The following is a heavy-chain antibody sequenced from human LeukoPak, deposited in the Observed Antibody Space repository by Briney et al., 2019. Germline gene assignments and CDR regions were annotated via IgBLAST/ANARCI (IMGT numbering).Heavy chain of an antibody. CDR1: GFTFSSYA. CDR3: ANVKLVVGPTYQQIDY. J-gene: IGHJ4*02. Sequence: GGSLRLSCAASGFTFSSYAMSWVRQAPGKGLEWVSAISGSGGSTYYADSVKGRFTISRDNSKNTLYLQMNSLRAEDTAVYYCANVKLVVGPTYQQIDYWGQGTLVTVSS. D-gene: IGHD6-13*01. V-gene: IGHV3-23*01. CDR2: ISGSGGST.